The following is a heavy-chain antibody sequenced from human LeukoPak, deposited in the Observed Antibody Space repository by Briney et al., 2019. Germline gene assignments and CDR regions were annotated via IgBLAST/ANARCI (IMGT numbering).Heavy chain of an antibody. Sequence: ASVKVSCKASGYTFTSYYMNWVRQAPGKGLEWVSSISGSSSYMFYADSVKGRFTISRDNAKNSLYLQMNSLRAEDTAVYYCAKAYYDSSGYSYYFDYWGQGTLVTVSS. D-gene: IGHD3-22*01. V-gene: IGHV3-21*01. CDR1: GYTFTSYY. CDR2: ISGSSSYM. J-gene: IGHJ4*02. CDR3: AKAYYDSSGYSYYFDY.